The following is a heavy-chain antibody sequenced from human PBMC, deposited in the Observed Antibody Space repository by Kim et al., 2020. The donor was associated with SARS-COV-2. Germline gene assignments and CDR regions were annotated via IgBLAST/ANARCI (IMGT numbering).Heavy chain of an antibody. D-gene: IGHD1-26*01. V-gene: IGHV3-9*01. CDR3: AKDTKYWELYAFDI. CDR1: GFTFDDYA. CDR2: ISWNSGSI. J-gene: IGHJ3*02. Sequence: GGSLRLSCAASGFTFDDYAMHWVRQAPGKGLEWVSGISWNSGSIGYADSVKGRFTISRDNAKNSLYLQMNSLRAEDTALYYCAKDTKYWELYAFDIWGQGTMVTVSS.